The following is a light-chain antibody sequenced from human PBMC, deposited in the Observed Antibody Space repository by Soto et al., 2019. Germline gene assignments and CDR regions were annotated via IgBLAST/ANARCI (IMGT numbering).Light chain of an antibody. Sequence: DIQMTQSPSTLSASIGDRVTITCRASQSISRWLAWYQQKPGKAPKVLIYDASRLESGVPSRFSGSGSGTEFTLTISSLQPDDFATYYCQLYNHYSPTWTFGRGTKVEIK. CDR3: QLYNHYSPTWT. V-gene: IGKV1-5*01. CDR2: DAS. CDR1: QSISRW. J-gene: IGKJ1*01.